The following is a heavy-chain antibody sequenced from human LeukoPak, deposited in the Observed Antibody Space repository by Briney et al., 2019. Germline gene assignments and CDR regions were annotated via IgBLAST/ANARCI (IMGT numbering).Heavy chain of an antibody. CDR1: GFIFSSYE. CDR3: AELGITMIGGV. CDR2: ISSSGSTI. D-gene: IGHD3-10*02. Sequence: GGSLRLSCAASGFIFSSYEMMWVREARGRGLEWVSYISSSGSTIYYADSVKGRFTITRDNAKNSLYLQMNSLRAEDTAVYYCAELGITMIGGVWGKGTTVTISS. V-gene: IGHV3-48*03. J-gene: IGHJ6*04.